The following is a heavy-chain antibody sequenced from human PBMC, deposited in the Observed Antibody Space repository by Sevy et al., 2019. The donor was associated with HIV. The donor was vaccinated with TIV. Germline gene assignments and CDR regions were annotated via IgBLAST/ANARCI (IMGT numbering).Heavy chain of an antibody. CDR2: IYSSGST. Sequence: SETLSLTCTVSGGSVNSGPYYWSWIRQPPGKGLEWIGYIYSSGSTNYDPSLKSRVTISVDTSKNQFSLNLISVTAADTAVYYCARVSVEVAGKPHFDHWGQGTLVTVSS. V-gene: IGHV4-61*01. CDR1: GGSVNSGPYY. D-gene: IGHD6-19*01. J-gene: IGHJ4*02. CDR3: ARVSVEVAGKPHFDH.